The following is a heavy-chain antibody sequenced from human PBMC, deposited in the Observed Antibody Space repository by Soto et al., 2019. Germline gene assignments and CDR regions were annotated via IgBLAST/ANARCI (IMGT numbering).Heavy chain of an antibody. Sequence: PSETLSLTCTVSGGSISDISYCWGWIRQPPGKGLQWIGCMFYSGATYYNPSLKNRVTLSVDTSNNEFSLKLVSVTAPDTAVYYCARNTSGSDWLDPWGQGTLVTVSS. D-gene: IGHD6-19*01. CDR2: MFYSGAT. CDR1: GGSISDISYC. J-gene: IGHJ5*02. V-gene: IGHV4-39*01. CDR3: ARNTSGSDWLDP.